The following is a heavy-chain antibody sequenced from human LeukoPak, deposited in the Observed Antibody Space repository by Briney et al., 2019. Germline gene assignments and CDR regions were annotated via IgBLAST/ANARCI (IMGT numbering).Heavy chain of an antibody. CDR2: IYSDDNT. CDR1: GFTVSSNY. J-gene: IGHJ4*02. Sequence: GGSLTLSCAASGFTVSSNYMGWVRQAPGKGLEGVSVIYSDDNTYYADSVKGRFTISRDNSKNTLYLQMNSLRAEDTAVYYCAREGVGAWESYYFDYWGQGTLVTVSS. CDR3: AREGVGAWESYYFDY. D-gene: IGHD1-26*01. V-gene: IGHV3-53*01.